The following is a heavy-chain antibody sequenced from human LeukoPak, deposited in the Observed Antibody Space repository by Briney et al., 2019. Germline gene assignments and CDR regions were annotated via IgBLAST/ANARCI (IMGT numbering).Heavy chain of an antibody. J-gene: IGHJ1*01. CDR2: IIPIFGTA. CDR3: ASLIVVVPAAIGSLGYFQH. Sequence: ASVKVSCKASGGTFISYAISWVRQAPGQGLEWMGGIIPIFGTANYAQKFQGRVTITADESTSTAYMELSSLRSEDTAVYYCASLIVVVPAAIGSLGYFQHWGQGTLVTVSS. V-gene: IGHV1-69*13. CDR1: GGTFISYA. D-gene: IGHD2-2*02.